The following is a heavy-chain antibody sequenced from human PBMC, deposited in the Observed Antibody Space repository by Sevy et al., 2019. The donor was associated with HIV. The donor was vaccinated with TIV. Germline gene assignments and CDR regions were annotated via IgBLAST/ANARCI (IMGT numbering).Heavy chain of an antibody. J-gene: IGHJ4*02. Sequence: ASVKVSCKASGYTFTSYGISWVRQAPGQGLEWMGWISAYNGNTNYAQKLQGRVTMTTDTSTSTAYMELRRLRSDDTAVYYCARVDIVATVAGHWGQGTLVTVSS. D-gene: IGHD5-12*01. CDR1: GYTFTSYG. V-gene: IGHV1-18*01. CDR3: ARVDIVATVAGH. CDR2: ISAYNGNT.